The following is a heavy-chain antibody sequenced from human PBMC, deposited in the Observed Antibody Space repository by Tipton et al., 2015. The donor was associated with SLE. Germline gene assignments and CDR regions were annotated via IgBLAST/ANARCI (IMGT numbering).Heavy chain of an antibody. CDR3: ARKLKAYYFDY. Sequence: TLSLTCAVSGYSISSGYYWGWIRQPPGEGLEWIGSIYYSGSTYYNPSLKSRVTISVDTSKNQFSLKLSSVTAADTAVYYCARKLKAYYFDYWGQGTLVTVSS. J-gene: IGHJ4*02. CDR1: GYSISSGYY. V-gene: IGHV4-38-2*01. CDR2: IYYSGST.